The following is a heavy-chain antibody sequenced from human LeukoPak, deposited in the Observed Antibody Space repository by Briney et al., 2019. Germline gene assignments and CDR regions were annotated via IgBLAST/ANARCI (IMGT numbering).Heavy chain of an antibody. CDR3: ARVNRGDAFDI. J-gene: IGHJ3*02. D-gene: IGHD3-16*02. V-gene: IGHV3-33*01. CDR2: IWYDGRNK. CDR1: GFTFSSYG. Sequence: GRSLRLSCAASGFTFSSYGMHWVRQAPGKGLEWVAVIWYDGRNKFYADSLKGRFTISRDNSKNTLYLQMNSLRAEDTAVCYCARVNRGDAFDIWGQGTLVTVSS.